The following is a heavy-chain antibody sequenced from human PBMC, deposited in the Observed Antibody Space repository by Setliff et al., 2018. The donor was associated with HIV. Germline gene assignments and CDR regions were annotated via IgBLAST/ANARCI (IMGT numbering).Heavy chain of an antibody. Sequence: KTGGSLRLSCAASGFTFSDYYMSWIRQAPGKGLKWVSYISSSGTTIYYANSVKGRFTISRDNAKNSLYLQMNSLRAEDTAVYYCARHGPARWELLGPFDYWGQGTLVTVSS. J-gene: IGHJ4*02. D-gene: IGHD1-26*01. CDR3: ARHGPARWELLGPFDY. CDR1: GFTFSDYY. V-gene: IGHV3-11*01. CDR2: ISSSGTTI.